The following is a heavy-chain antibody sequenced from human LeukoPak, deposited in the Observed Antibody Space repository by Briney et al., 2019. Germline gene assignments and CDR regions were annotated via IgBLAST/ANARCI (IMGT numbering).Heavy chain of an antibody. V-gene: IGHV3-49*04. J-gene: IGHJ4*02. CDR2: ISSKAYGRTT. Sequence: PGGSVRLFCTTSGLSFGDYSMRWVRQAPGKGLEWVGFISSKAYGRTTEYAASVKGKFTISRDDSKSIAYLQMNSLKTEDTAVYYCTRLYSESTSWALDYWGQGTLVTVSS. CDR1: GLSFGDYS. CDR3: TRLYSESTSWALDY. D-gene: IGHD2-8*01.